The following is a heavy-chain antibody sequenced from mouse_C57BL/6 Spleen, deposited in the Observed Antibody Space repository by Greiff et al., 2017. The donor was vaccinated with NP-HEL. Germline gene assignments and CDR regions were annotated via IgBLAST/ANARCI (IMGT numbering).Heavy chain of an antibody. Sequence: EVQLQQSGPELVKPGASVKISCKASGYTFTDYYMNWVKQSHGKSLEWIGDINPNNGGTSYKQKFKGKATLTVDKSSSTAYMELRSLTSEDSAVYYCARERGSGYGNYFDYWGQGTTLTVSS. CDR2: INPNNGGT. V-gene: IGHV1-26*01. J-gene: IGHJ2*01. D-gene: IGHD3-2*02. CDR1: GYTFTDYY. CDR3: ARERGSGYGNYFDY.